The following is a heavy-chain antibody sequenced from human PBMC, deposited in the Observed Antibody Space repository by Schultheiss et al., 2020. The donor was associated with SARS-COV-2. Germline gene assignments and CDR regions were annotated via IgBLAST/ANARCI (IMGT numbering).Heavy chain of an antibody. J-gene: IGHJ4*02. CDR2: IYSGGST. Sequence: GGSLRLSCAASGFTFSSYAMSWVRQAPGKGLEWVSVIYSGGSTYYADSVKGRFTISRHNSKNTLYLQMNSLRAEDTAVYYCRYSSSWYESTFDYWGQGTLVTVSS. D-gene: IGHD6-13*01. V-gene: IGHV3-53*04. CDR3: RYSSSWYESTFDY. CDR1: GFTFSSYA.